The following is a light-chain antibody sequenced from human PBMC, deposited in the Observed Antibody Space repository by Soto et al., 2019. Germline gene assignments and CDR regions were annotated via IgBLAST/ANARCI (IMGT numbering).Light chain of an antibody. Sequence: EIVMTQSPATLSVSPGERVTLSFSASQSVSTRLAWYQHKPGQAPRLLIYGASTRATGIPARFSGSGSGTEFTLTISSLQSEDFAVYYCQQYNKWPWTFGQGTKVDIK. V-gene: IGKV3-15*01. CDR2: GAS. J-gene: IGKJ1*01. CDR3: QQYNKWPWT. CDR1: QSVSTR.